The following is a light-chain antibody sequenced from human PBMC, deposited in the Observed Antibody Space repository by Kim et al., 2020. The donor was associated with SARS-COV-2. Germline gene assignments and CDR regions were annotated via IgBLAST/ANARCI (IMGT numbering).Light chain of an antibody. V-gene: IGKV3-15*01. CDR1: QSVSNN. CDR2: GAS. J-gene: IGKJ2*01. Sequence: SVSPGERATLSCRASQSVSNNLAWYQQKPGQAPRLLIYGASTRATGSPARFSGSGSGTEFTLTISSLQSEDFAVYYCQQYYNWPYTFGQGTKLEI. CDR3: QQYYNWPYT.